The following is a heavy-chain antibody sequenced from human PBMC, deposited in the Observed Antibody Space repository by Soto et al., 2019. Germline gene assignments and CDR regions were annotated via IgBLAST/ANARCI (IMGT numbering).Heavy chain of an antibody. Sequence: PGWSLRLSCAASGFTFSSYAMHWVRQAPGKGLEWAAVISYDGSNKYYADSVKGRFTISRDNSKNTLYLQMNSLRAEDTAVYYCARDLYGDSPNSVWGQGTLVTVSS. CDR3: ARDLYGDSPNSV. J-gene: IGHJ4*02. D-gene: IGHD4-17*01. V-gene: IGHV3-30-3*01. CDR1: GFTFSSYA. CDR2: ISYDGSNK.